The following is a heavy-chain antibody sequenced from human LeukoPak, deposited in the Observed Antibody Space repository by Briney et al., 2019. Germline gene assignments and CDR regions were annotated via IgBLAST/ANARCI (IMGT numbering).Heavy chain of an antibody. Sequence: SVKVSCNASGGTFSSYAISWVRQAPGQGLEWMGRIIPILGIANYAQKFQGRVTITADKSTSTAYMELSSLRSEDTAVYYCARGKDSSGWYLEAYGMDVWGQGTTVTVSS. CDR3: ARGKDSSGWYLEAYGMDV. CDR2: IIPILGIA. V-gene: IGHV1-69*04. CDR1: GGTFSSYA. D-gene: IGHD6-19*01. J-gene: IGHJ6*02.